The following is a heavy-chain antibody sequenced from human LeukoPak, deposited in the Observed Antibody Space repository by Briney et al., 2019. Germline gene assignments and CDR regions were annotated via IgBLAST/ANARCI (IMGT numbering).Heavy chain of an antibody. Sequence: SETLSLTCAVYGVSFSGYYWSWIRQPPGKGLEWIGEINHSGSTNYNPSLKSRVTISVDTSKNQFSLKLSSVTAADTAVYYCARKGYSSDGYYYYGMDVWGKGTTVTVSS. CDR3: ARKGYSSDGYYYYGMDV. J-gene: IGHJ6*04. V-gene: IGHV4-34*01. CDR1: GVSFSGYY. D-gene: IGHD6-19*01. CDR2: INHSGST.